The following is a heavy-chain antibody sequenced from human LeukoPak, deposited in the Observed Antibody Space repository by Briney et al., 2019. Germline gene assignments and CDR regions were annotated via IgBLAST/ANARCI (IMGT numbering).Heavy chain of an antibody. V-gene: IGHV4-34*01. D-gene: IGHD3-22*01. Sequence: TSETLSLTCAVYGGSFSGYYWSWIRQPPGKGLEWIGEINHSGSTNYNPSLKSRVTISVDTSKNHFFLKLSSVTAADTAVYYCARNLGGGYYSWNYFDYWGQGTLVTVSS. CDR1: GGSFSGYY. J-gene: IGHJ4*02. CDR2: INHSGST. CDR3: ARNLGGGYYSWNYFDY.